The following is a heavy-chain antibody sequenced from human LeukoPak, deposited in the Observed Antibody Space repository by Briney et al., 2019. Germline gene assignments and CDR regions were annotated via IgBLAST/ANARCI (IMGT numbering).Heavy chain of an antibody. J-gene: IGHJ4*02. D-gene: IGHD3-10*01. Sequence: GGSLRLSCAVSGITLSNYGMSWVRQAPGKGLEWVAGISDSGGRTNYADSVKDRFTISRDNPKNTLYLQMNSLRAEDTAVYFCAKRGVVIRVFLVGFHKEAYYFDSWGQGALVTVSS. CDR3: AKRGVVIRVFLVGFHKEAYYFDS. V-gene: IGHV3-23*01. CDR1: GITLSNYG. CDR2: ISDSGGRT.